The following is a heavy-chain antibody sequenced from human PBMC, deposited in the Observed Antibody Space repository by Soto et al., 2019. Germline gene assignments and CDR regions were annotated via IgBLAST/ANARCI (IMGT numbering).Heavy chain of an antibody. Sequence: PSETLSLTCTVSGGSISSGDYYWGWIRQPPGKGLEWIGYIYYSGSTYYNPSLKSRVTISVDTSKNQFSLKLSSVTAADTAVYYCASESSRGVINAFDIWGQGTMVTVSS. CDR3: ASESSRGVINAFDI. CDR2: IYYSGST. CDR1: GGSISSGDYY. J-gene: IGHJ3*02. D-gene: IGHD3-10*01. V-gene: IGHV4-30-4*01.